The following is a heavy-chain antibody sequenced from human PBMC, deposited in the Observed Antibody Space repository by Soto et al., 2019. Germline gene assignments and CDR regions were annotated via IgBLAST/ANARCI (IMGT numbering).Heavy chain of an antibody. CDR2: IKSKTDGGTT. J-gene: IGHJ4*02. Sequence: GGSLRLSCAASGFTFSNAWMSWVRQAPGKGLEWVGRIKSKTDGGTTDYAAPVKGRFTISRDDSKNTLYLQMNSLKTEDTAVYYCTTASSGWPYYFDSGAREPWSPSPQ. V-gene: IGHV3-15*01. D-gene: IGHD6-19*01. CDR1: GFTFSNAW. CDR3: TTASSGWPYYFDS.